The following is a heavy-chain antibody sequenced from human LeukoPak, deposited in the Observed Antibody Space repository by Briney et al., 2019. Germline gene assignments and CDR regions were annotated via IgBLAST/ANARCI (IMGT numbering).Heavy chain of an antibody. Sequence: PSETLSLTCTVSGGSISSGGYYWSWIRQHPGKGLEWIGYIYYSGSTYYNPSLKNRVTISVDTSKNQFSLKLSSVTAADTAVYYCARIGVVGATNFDYWGQGTLVTVS. CDR1: GGSISSGGYY. CDR2: IYYSGST. J-gene: IGHJ4*02. D-gene: IGHD1-26*01. CDR3: ARIGVVGATNFDY. V-gene: IGHV4-31*03.